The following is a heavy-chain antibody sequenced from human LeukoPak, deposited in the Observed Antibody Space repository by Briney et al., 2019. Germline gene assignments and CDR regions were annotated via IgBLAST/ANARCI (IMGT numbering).Heavy chain of an antibody. J-gene: IGHJ4*02. CDR2: FYTSGNT. D-gene: IGHD3-16*01. Sequence: SETLSLTCTVSGGSINNYYCNWIRQPAGKELEWIGRFYTSGNTNYNPSLKSRVAMSVDMSKNQFSLKLTSVTAAETAVYYCATAPKVRGGGPLDSWGQGTLVTVSS. CDR1: GGSINNYY. CDR3: ATAPKVRGGGPLDS. V-gene: IGHV4-4*07.